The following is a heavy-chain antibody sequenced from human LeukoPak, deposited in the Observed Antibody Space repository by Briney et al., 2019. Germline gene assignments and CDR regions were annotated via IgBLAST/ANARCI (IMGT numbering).Heavy chain of an antibody. CDR2: IYHSGST. J-gene: IGHJ4*02. CDR1: GGSISSGGYS. D-gene: IGHD3-22*01. Sequence: PSETLSLTCAVSGGSISSGGYSWSWIRQPLGKGLEWIGYIYHSGSTYYNPSLKSRVTISVDRSKNQFSLKLSSVTAADTAVYYCARGTDSSASDYWGQGTLVTVSS. V-gene: IGHV4-30-2*01. CDR3: ARGTDSSASDY.